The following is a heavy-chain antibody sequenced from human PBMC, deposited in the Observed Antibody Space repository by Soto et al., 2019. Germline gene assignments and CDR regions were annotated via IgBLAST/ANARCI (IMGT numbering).Heavy chain of an antibody. V-gene: IGHV4-59*08. CDR3: ARRYGYYFDY. CDR2: IYYSGST. D-gene: IGHD4-17*01. J-gene: IGHJ4*02. CDR1: GGSISSYY. Sequence: GKTSETLSLTCTVSGGSISSYYWSWIRQPPGKGLEWIGYIYYSGSTNYNPSLKSRVTISVDTSKNQLSLKLSSVTAADTAVYYCARRYGYYFDYWGQGTLVTVSS.